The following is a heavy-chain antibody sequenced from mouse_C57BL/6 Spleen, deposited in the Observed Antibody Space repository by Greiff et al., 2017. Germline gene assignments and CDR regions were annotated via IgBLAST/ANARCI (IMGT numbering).Heavy chain of an antibody. CDR2: ISSGGDYI. J-gene: IGHJ1*03. D-gene: IGHD1-1*01. CDR1: GFTFSSYA. CDR3: TREDYYGSSSRYFDV. Sequence: EVHLVESGEGLVKPGGSLKLSCAASGFTFSSYAMSWVRQTPEKRLEWVAYISSGGDYIYYADTVKGRFTISRDNARNTLYLQMSSLKSEDTAMYYCTREDYYGSSSRYFDVWGTGTTVTVSS. V-gene: IGHV5-9-1*02.